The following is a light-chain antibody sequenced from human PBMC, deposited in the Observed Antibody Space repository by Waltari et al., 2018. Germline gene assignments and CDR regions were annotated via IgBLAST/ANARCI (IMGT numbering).Light chain of an antibody. CDR1: QSISSW. CDR2: KAS. V-gene: IGKV1-5*03. CDR3: QQYNSYSRT. Sequence: DIQMTQSPSHLSASVGDRGTITCRASQSISSWLAWYQQKPGKAPKLLIYKASSLESGVPSRFSGSGSGTEFTLTISSLQPDDFATYYCQQYNSYSRTFGPGTKVDIK. J-gene: IGKJ3*01.